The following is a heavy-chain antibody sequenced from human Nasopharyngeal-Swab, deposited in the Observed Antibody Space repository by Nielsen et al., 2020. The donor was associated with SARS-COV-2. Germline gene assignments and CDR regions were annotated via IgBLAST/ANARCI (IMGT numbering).Heavy chain of an antibody. CDR2: IYHSGDT. D-gene: IGHD3-10*01. V-gene: IGHV4-39*02. CDR3: ARGSLWGVEVRGELGY. Sequence: RQAPGKGLEWIGSIYHSGDTYYNPSLKSRVTMSVDTSKNRFSLNLNSVTAADTAVYYCARGSLWGVEVRGELGYWGQGTLVTVSS. J-gene: IGHJ4*02.